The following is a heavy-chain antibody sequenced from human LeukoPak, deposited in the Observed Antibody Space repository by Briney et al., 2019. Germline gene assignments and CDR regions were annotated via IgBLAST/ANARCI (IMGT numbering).Heavy chain of an antibody. D-gene: IGHD3-10*01. CDR2: IYYSGST. Sequence: PSETLSLTCTVSVGSISSSGYYWGWVRRPPGKGLEWIGNIYYSGSTYYSPSLKGRVTLSVDTSKNQLSLKLSSVTAADTAVYYCARHQGFTSMVRGVIDYWGQGTLVTVSS. CDR1: VGSISSSGYY. CDR3: ARHQGFTSMVRGVIDY. J-gene: IGHJ4*02. V-gene: IGHV4-39*01.